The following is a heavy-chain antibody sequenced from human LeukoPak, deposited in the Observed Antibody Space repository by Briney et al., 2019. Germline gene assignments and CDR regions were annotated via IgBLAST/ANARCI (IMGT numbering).Heavy chain of an antibody. CDR3: AKRIATAGPYFDY. CDR1: GFTFSNYA. J-gene: IGHJ4*02. Sequence: GGSLRLSCAASGFTFSNYAMTWVRQAPGKGLEWVSTFISMGCNTYYADSVKGRFTISRDSYKSTMYLKMNNMRAEDTAVYYCAKRIATAGPYFDYWGKGALVTVSS. CDR2: FISMGCNT. V-gene: IGHV3-23*01. D-gene: IGHD6-13*01.